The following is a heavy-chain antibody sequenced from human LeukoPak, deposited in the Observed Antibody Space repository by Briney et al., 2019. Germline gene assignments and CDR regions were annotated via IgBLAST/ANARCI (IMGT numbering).Heavy chain of an antibody. Sequence: GGSLRLTCAASGFTFSSYWMHWVRQAPGKGLVWVSRINTDGSSTSYADSVKGRFTISRDNAKNTLYLQMNSLRAEDTAVYYCANGGLRFLEWPDAFDIWGQGTMVTVSS. CDR1: GFTFSSYW. CDR3: ANGGLRFLEWPDAFDI. CDR2: INTDGSST. D-gene: IGHD3-3*01. V-gene: IGHV3-74*01. J-gene: IGHJ3*02.